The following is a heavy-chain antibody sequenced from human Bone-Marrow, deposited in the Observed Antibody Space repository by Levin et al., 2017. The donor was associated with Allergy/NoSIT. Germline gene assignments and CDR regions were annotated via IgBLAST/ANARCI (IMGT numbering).Heavy chain of an antibody. J-gene: IGHJ4*02. D-gene: IGHD5-12*01. V-gene: IGHV4-39*01. CDR1: GASISSTSYY. CDR3: ASQRYNGYHF. CDR2: IYFTGST. Sequence: SETLSLTCNVSGASISSTSYYWGWIRQTPGTGLEWIGSIYFTGSTYFNPSLKSRVTISVDTSRSQFSLKLSSVTAADTAVYYCASQRYNGYHFWGQGTLVTVSS.